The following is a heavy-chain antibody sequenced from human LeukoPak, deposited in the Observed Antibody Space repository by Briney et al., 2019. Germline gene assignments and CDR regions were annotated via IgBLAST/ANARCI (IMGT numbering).Heavy chain of an antibody. CDR2: MNPNSGNT. D-gene: IGHD3-22*01. J-gene: IGHJ4*02. CDR1: GYTFTSYD. V-gene: IGHV1-8*03. Sequence: ASVEVSCKASGYTFTSYDINWVRQATGQGLEWMGWMNPNSGNTGYAQKFQGRVTITRNTSISTAYMELSSLRSEDTAVYYCARGWKLYDSSGYPFDYWGQGTLVTVSS. CDR3: ARGWKLYDSSGYPFDY.